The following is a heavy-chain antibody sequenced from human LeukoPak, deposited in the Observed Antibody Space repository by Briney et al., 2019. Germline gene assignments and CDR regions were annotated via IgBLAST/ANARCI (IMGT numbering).Heavy chain of an antibody. Sequence: SETLSLTCAVYGGSFSGYYWSWIRQPPGKGLEWIGEINHGGSTNYNPSLKSRVTMTLDASKNQFSLQLNSVTPADTAVYYCARGGNYWPQWWFDPWGRGTLVSVSS. D-gene: IGHD1-26*01. CDR2: INHGGST. CDR3: ARGGNYWPQWWFDP. V-gene: IGHV4-34*01. J-gene: IGHJ5*02. CDR1: GGSFSGYY.